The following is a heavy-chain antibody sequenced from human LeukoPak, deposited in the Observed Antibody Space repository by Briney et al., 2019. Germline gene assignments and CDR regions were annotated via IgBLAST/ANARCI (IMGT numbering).Heavy chain of an antibody. CDR3: STDKTYDSNRAFDI. CDR1: GFTFSTYA. Sequence: PGRSLRLSCAASGFTFSTYAMHWVRQAPGKGLEWVGRIKSKTDGGTTDYAAPVKGRFAISRDDSKHTLYLQMNSLKTEDTAVYYCSTDKTYDSNRAFDIWGQGTMVTVSS. J-gene: IGHJ3*02. CDR2: IKSKTDGGTT. D-gene: IGHD3-22*01. V-gene: IGHV3-15*01.